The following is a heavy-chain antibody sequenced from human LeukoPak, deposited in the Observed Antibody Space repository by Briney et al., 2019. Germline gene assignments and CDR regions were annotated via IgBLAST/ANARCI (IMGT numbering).Heavy chain of an antibody. D-gene: IGHD3-10*01. CDR2: ISSSGSTI. CDR1: GFTFSRYE. J-gene: IGHJ4*02. CDR3: AKRGIVIRGILVIGYHQEAYHYDY. Sequence: GGSLRLSCAASGFTFSRYEMNWVRQAPGKGLEWVSYISSSGSTIYYADSVKGRFTISRDNAKNSLYLQMNSLRAEDTAVYFCAKRGIVIRGILVIGYHQEAYHYDYWGQGVLVTVSS. V-gene: IGHV3-48*03.